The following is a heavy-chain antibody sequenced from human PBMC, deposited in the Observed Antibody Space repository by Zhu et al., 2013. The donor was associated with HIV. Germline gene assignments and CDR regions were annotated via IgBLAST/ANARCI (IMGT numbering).Heavy chain of an antibody. J-gene: IGHJ5*02. CDR2: ISASNGHT. CDR1: GYTFTTYG. V-gene: IGHV1-18*01. D-gene: IGHD2-2*01. Sequence: QVQLVQSGGEVKKPGASVKVSCETSGYTFTTYGISWVRQAPGQGLEWMGWISASNGHTNFAQNLQGRVTLTTDTSTSTAYMELSRLRSDDTAVYYCARGGFSYCSSTSCQPWFDPWGQGTLVTVSS. CDR3: ARGGFSYCSSTSCQPWFDP.